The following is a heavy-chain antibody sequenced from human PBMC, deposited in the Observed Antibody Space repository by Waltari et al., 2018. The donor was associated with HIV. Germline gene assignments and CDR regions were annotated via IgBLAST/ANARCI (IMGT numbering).Heavy chain of an antibody. CDR1: GFTFSDYY. D-gene: IGHD6-19*01. Sequence: QVQLVESGGVLVNPGGSLRLSCATSGFTFSDYYMTWIRQAPGKGLEWVSYIRSATDTIYFADSVKGRFTISRDNAKNSLYLQMNRLSVEDTAVYYCARLKYSSGFFDYWGQGALVTVSS. CDR2: IRSATDTI. J-gene: IGHJ4*02. CDR3: ARLKYSSGFFDY. V-gene: IGHV3-11*01.